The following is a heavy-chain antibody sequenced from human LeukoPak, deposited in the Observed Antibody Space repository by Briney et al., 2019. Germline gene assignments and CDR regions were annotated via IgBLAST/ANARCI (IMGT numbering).Heavy chain of an antibody. CDR3: ARGRATFSPHFDK. D-gene: IGHD5-12*01. V-gene: IGHV3-74*01. CDR2: INIDGMIP. J-gene: IGHJ4*02. Sequence: GGPLRLSCAAPGFTFSSYGMDWVRKAPGKGLMWFSRINIDGMIPDYAGSVKGRFTISRANAKDTLYLQVNTRRPEDTAVYYGARGRATFSPHFDKCGQGSLVTVSS. CDR1: GFTFSSYG.